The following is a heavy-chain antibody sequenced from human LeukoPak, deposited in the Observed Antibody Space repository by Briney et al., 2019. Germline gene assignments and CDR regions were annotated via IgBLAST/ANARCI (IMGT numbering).Heavy chain of an antibody. CDR2: IYYSEST. Sequence: SETLSLTCTVSGGSISSSSYYWGWIRQPPGKGLEWIGSIYYSESTYYNPSLKSRVTISVDTSKNQFSLKLSSVTAADTAVYYCARSAYSSSPRAAFDIWGQGTMVTVSS. J-gene: IGHJ3*02. CDR1: GGSISSSSYY. D-gene: IGHD6-13*01. V-gene: IGHV4-39*01. CDR3: ARSAYSSSPRAAFDI.